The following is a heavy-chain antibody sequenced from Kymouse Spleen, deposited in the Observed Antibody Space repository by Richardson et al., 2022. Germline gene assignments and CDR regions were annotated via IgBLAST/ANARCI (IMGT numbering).Heavy chain of an antibody. Sequence: EVQLVESGGGLVQPGGSLKLSCAASGFTFSGSAMHWVRQASGKGLEWVGRIRSKANSYATAYAASVKGRFTISRDDSKNTAYLQMNSLKTEDTAVYYCTRPSYSSSWSFDYWGQGTLVTVSS. V-gene: IGHV3-73*02. CDR3: TRPSYSSSWSFDY. D-gene: IGHD6-13*01. CDR2: IRSKANSYAT. CDR1: GFTFSGSA. J-gene: IGHJ4*02.